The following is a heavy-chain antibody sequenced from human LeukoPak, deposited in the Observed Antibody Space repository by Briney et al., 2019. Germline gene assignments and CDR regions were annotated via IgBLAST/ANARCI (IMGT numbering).Heavy chain of an antibody. CDR3: ARSGYFYDSGTYYSFDY. D-gene: IGHD3-22*01. J-gene: IGHJ4*02. V-gene: IGHV4-4*07. CDR1: GGSISSYY. CDR2: IYTSGST. Sequence: SETLSLTCTVSGGSISSYYWSWIRQPAGKGLEWIGRIYTSGSTNYNPSLKSRVTMSVDTSKNQFSLKLTSVTAADTAVYYCARSGYFYDSGTYYSFDYWGQGTLVTVSS.